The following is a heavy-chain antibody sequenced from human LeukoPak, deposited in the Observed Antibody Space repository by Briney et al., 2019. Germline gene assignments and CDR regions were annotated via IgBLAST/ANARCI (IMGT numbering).Heavy chain of an antibody. J-gene: IGHJ3*02. D-gene: IGHD3-10*01. CDR3: ARDQRRVRGVISGDAFDI. CDR1: GYTFTGYY. Sequence: ASVKVSCKASGYTFTGYYMHWVRQAPGQGLEWMGWINPNSGGTNYAQKFQGRVSMTRDTSISTVYMELSRLTYDDTAVYYCARDQRRVRGVISGDAFDIWGQGTMVTVSS. V-gene: IGHV1-2*02. CDR2: INPNSGGT.